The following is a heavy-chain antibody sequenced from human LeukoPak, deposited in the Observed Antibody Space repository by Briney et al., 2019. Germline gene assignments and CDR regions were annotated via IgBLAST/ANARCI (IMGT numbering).Heavy chain of an antibody. V-gene: IGHV3-21*01. Sequence: GGSLRLSCAASGFTFSSYSMNWVRQAPGKGLEWVSSISSSSSYIYYADSVKGRFTISRDNAKNSLYLQMNSLRAEDTAVYYCARDGYSYGFNWFDPWGQGTLVTVSS. J-gene: IGHJ5*02. CDR3: ARDGYSYGFNWFDP. D-gene: IGHD5-18*01. CDR1: GFTFSSYS. CDR2: ISSSSSYI.